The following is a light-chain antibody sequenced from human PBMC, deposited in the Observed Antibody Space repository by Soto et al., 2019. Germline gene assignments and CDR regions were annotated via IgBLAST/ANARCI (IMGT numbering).Light chain of an antibody. V-gene: IGKV3-15*01. CDR1: QSVSSN. J-gene: IGKJ4*01. CDR3: QQSYSTPLT. CDR2: GAS. Sequence: EIVMTPSPATLSVSPGERATLSCRASQSVSSNLAWYQQKPGQAPRLLIYGASTLDTGIPARFSGSGSGTDFTLTISSLQPEDFATYYCQQSYSTPLTFGGGTKV.